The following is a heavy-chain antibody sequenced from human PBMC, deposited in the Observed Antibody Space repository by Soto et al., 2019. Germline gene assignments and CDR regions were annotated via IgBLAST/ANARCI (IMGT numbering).Heavy chain of an antibody. D-gene: IGHD3-22*01. CDR2: IIPILGIA. J-gene: IGHJ6*02. V-gene: IGHV1-69*08. CDR3: ARDASDYDSSGHPVYYYYYGMDV. Sequence: QVQLVQSGAEVKKPGSSVKVSCKASGGTFSSYTISWVRQAPGQGLEWMGRIIPILGIANYAQKFQGRVTITADKSTSTAYMELSSLRSEDTAVYYCARDASDYDSSGHPVYYYYYGMDVWGQGTTVTVSS. CDR1: GGTFSSYT.